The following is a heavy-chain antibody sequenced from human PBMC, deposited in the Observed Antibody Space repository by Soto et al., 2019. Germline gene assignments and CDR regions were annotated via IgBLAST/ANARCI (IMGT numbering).Heavy chain of an antibody. J-gene: IGHJ4*02. CDR2: ISGAGSNT. CDR3: AKERLARGIDY. Sequence: EVQLLDSGGGLVQPGGSLRLSCAASGFTFSNYAMSWVRQAPGKGLDWVSTISGAGSNTYYADSVKGRFSSSRDNSKNMAYLEMKNLRAEDTAVYYCAKERLARGIDYWGQGTLVTVSS. D-gene: IGHD3-10*01. V-gene: IGHV3-23*01. CDR1: GFTFSNYA.